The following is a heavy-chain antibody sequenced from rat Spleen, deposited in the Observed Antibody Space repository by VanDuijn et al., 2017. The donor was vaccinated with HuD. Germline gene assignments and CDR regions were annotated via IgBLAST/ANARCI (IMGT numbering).Heavy chain of an antibody. CDR1: GFPFSDHY. CDR2: ITNPGGTT. V-gene: IGHV5-27*01. D-gene: IGHD1-2*01. J-gene: IGHJ2*01. Sequence: EVHLVESGGGLVQPGRSLKLSCAASGFPFSDHYMAWVRQAPTKGLDWVASITNPGGTTYYRGSVKGRFTISRDNARSTLYLQMDSLRSEDTATYYCATHGTMAARSGYYFDYWGQGVMVTVSS. CDR3: ATHGTMAARSGYYFDY.